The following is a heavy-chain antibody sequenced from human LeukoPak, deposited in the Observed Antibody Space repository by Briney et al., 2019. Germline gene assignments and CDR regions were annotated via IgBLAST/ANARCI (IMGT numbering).Heavy chain of an antibody. J-gene: IGHJ5*02. D-gene: IGHD2-2*01. CDR1: GYTFTSYG. V-gene: IGHV1-18*01. CDR3: ARVIVVVPAANAYNWFGP. CDR2: ISAYNGNT. Sequence: GASVKVSCKASGYTFTSYGISWVRQAPGQGLEWMGWISAYNGNTNYAQKLQGRVTITADKSTSTAYMELSSLRSEDTAVYYCARVIVVVPAANAYNWFGPWGQGTLVTVSS.